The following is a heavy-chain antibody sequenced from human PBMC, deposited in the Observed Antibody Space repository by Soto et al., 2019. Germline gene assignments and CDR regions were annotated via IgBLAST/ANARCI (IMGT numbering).Heavy chain of an antibody. V-gene: IGHV1-69*04. CDR1: GGTFSSYT. Sequence: SVKVSCKASGGTFSSYTISWVRQAPGQGLEWMGRIIPILGIANYAQKFQGRVTITADTSTTTANMELSSLRSEDTAVYYCATEGQGHHASGGWFDPWGQGTLVTVSS. CDR3: ATEGQGHHASGGWFDP. J-gene: IGHJ5*02. D-gene: IGHD6-25*01. CDR2: IIPILGIA.